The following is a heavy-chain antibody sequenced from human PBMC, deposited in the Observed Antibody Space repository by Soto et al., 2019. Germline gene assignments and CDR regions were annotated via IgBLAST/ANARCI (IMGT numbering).Heavy chain of an antibody. Sequence: GGSLRLSCAASGFTFSSYGMHWVRQAPGKGLEWVAVISYDGSNKYYADSVKGRFTISRDNSKNTLYLQMNSLRAEDTAVYYCAKFIAHSPYDSSGYYYWGGFDYWGQGTLVTVSS. V-gene: IGHV3-30*18. CDR2: ISYDGSNK. J-gene: IGHJ4*02. D-gene: IGHD3-22*01. CDR1: GFTFSSYG. CDR3: AKFIAHSPYDSSGYYYWGGFDY.